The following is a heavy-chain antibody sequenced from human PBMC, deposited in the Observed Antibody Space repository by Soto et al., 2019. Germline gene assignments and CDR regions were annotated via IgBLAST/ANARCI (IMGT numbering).Heavy chain of an antibody. Sequence: PGGSLRLSCVGTGLNFDDFAMHRVRQAPGKGLEWVSGITWNSRVLAYADSVKGRFTISRDNARNSLYLQMDSLRDEDTALYYCAKGRYDFWSPYYFDSWRKGTLVTVSS. D-gene: IGHD3-3*01. CDR3: AKGRYDFWSPYYFDS. V-gene: IGHV3-9*01. CDR2: ITWNSRVL. CDR1: GLNFDDFA. J-gene: IGHJ4*02.